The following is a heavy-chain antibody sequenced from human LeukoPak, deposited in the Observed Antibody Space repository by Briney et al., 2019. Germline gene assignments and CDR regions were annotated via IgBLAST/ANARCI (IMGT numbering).Heavy chain of an antibody. D-gene: IGHD3-10*01. CDR1: GGSLSGYS. CDR2: INHSGGT. Sequence: PSETLSLTCAVYGGSLSGYSWTWIRQPPGKGLEWIGEINHSGGTSYNASLTGRVTISADTSQNQFSLKLRSVTAADTAVYCASVYVTVVRGSWFDPWGQGTLVTVSS. V-gene: IGHV4-34*01. CDR3: ASVYVTVVRGSWFDP. J-gene: IGHJ5*02.